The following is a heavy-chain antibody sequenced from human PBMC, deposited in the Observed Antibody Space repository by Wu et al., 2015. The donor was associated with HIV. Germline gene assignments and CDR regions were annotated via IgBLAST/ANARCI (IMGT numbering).Heavy chain of an antibody. J-gene: IGHJ4*02. Sequence: QVQLVQSGAEVKKPGSSVKVSCKASGGTFSSYAISWVRQAPGQGLEWMGGIIPIFGTANYAQKFQGRVTITTDESTSTAYMELSSLRSEDTAVYYCARVLASDSRYDSSGYDTFAYWGQGTLVTVSS. CDR1: GGTFSSYA. D-gene: IGHD3-22*01. CDR3: ARVLASDSRYDSSGYDTFAY. CDR2: IIPIFGTA. V-gene: IGHV1-69*05.